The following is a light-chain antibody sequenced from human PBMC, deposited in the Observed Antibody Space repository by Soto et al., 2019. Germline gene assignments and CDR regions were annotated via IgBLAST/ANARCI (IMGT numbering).Light chain of an antibody. CDR3: QSYDSSLSGYV. Sequence: QAVVMQPPSVSEAPGQRVTISCTGSSSNIGAGYEAHWYQQVPGTAPKLLIYENNNRPSGVPDRFSGSKSGTSASLAITGLQAEDEAEYYCQSYDSSLSGYVFGTGTKLTVL. V-gene: IGLV1-40*01. CDR2: ENN. J-gene: IGLJ1*01. CDR1: SSNIGAGYE.